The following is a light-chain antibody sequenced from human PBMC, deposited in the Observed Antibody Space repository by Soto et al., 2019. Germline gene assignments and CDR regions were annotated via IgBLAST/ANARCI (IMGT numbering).Light chain of an antibody. CDR1: QSISSY. V-gene: IGKV1-27*01. J-gene: IGKJ4*01. Sequence: DIQMTQSPSSQSASVGDRVTITCRASQSISSYLNWYQQKPGKVPKLLIYAASTLQSGVPSRFSGSGSGTDFTLTISSLQPEDVATYYCQKCKVAPFTFGGGTKVDI. CDR3: QKCKVAPFT. CDR2: AAS.